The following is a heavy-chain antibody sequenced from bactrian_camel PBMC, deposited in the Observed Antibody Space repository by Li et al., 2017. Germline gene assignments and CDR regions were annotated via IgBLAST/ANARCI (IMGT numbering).Heavy chain of an antibody. CDR2: ITRAGDDI. V-gene: IGHV3S25*01. D-gene: IGHD6*01. CDR1: GFYYVTYC. Sequence: GSVQAGGSLKLACEVTGFYYVTYCMAWFRQSPVKDREGVAVITRAGDDITYSASVKGRFTISQDNAKNILYLQMNDLKVEDTAMYYCAEKSFAWGRSCHLYAGTPKHWGQGTQVTVS. CDR3: AEKSFAWGRSCHLYAGTPKH. J-gene: IGHJ4*01.